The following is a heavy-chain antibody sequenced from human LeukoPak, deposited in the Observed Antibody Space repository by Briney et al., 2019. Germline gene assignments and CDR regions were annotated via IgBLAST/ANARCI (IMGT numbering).Heavy chain of an antibody. D-gene: IGHD2-21*01. CDR1: GYSFSSYW. J-gene: IGHJ4*02. CDR3: ARVFSIVAIDY. CDR2: IYPDDSDT. Sequence: GESLKISCKGSGYSFSSYWIGWVRQMPGKGLEWMGIIYPDDSDTRYSPSFQGQVTISADKSISTAYLQWSSLKASDTAMYYCARVFSIVAIDYWGQGTLVTVSS. V-gene: IGHV5-51*01.